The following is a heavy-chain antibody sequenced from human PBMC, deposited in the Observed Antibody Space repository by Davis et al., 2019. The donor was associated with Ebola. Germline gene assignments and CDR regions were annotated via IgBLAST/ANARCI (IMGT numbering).Heavy chain of an antibody. CDR3: SERGGSV. Sequence: PSETLSLTCTVPGVSISRHYWSWIRQPPGKRLEWIGSIYYTGSANYNSSLNSRVTISVDTSKNQFSLRLSSVTAADTAMYYCSERGGSVWGQGTLVTVSS. D-gene: IGHD3-16*01. CDR2: IYYTGSA. CDR1: GVSISRHY. J-gene: IGHJ4*02. V-gene: IGHV4-59*11.